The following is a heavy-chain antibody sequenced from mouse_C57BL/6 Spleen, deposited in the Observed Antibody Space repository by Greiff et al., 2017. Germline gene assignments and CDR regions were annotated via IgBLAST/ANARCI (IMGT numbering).Heavy chain of an antibody. CDR2: ISGGGGNT. CDR3: ARQAPGSSPFAY. Sequence: EVMLVESGGGLVKPGGSLKLSCAASGFTFSSYTMSWVRQTPEKRLEWVATISGGGGNTYYPDSVKGRFTISRDNAKNTLYLQMSSLRSEDTALYYCARQAPGSSPFAYWGQGTLVTVSA. D-gene: IGHD1-1*01. J-gene: IGHJ3*01. CDR1: GFTFSSYT. V-gene: IGHV5-9*01.